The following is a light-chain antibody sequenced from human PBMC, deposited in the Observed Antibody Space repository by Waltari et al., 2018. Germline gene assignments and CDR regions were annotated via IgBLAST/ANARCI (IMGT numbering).Light chain of an antibody. CDR2: DAS. CDR3: QQYGSSPT. J-gene: IGKJ2*01. V-gene: IGKV3-20*01. Sequence: EIVLTQSPGTLSLSPGERATLSCRASQTISNYLAWYQQKPGQAPRLLIYDASSRAIVIPDRFSGSGSGTDFTLTISRLEPEDFAMYYCQQYGSSPTFGQGTKLEIK. CDR1: QTISNY.